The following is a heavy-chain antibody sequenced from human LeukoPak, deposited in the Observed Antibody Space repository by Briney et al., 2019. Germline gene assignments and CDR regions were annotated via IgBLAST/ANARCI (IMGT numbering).Heavy chain of an antibody. CDR1: GGSFSGYY. Sequence: PSETLSLTCAVYGGSFSGYYWSWIRQPPGKGLEWIGEINHSGSTNYNPSLKSRVTISVDTSKNQFSLKLSSVTAADTAVYYCAKYSYGPNLPFDYWGQGTLVTVSS. CDR2: INHSGST. D-gene: IGHD5-18*01. J-gene: IGHJ4*02. V-gene: IGHV4-34*01. CDR3: AKYSYGPNLPFDY.